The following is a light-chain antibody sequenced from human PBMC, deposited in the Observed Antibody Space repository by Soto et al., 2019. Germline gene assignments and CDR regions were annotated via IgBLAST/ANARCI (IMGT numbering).Light chain of an antibody. CDR3: AAWDHSLNGVV. V-gene: IGLV1-44*01. J-gene: IGLJ3*02. Sequence: QSVLTQPPSASRTPGQRVTIACSGSSSNIGSTTVKWYQQLPGTAPKLLIYNNNQRPSGVPDRFSGSKSGTSASLAISGLQSEDEADYYCAAWDHSLNGVVFGGGTKLTVL. CDR1: SSNIGSTT. CDR2: NNN.